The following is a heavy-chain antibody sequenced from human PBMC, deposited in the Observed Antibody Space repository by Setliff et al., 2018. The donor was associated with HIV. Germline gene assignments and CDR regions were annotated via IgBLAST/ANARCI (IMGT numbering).Heavy chain of an antibody. CDR2: IYHSGST. D-gene: IGHD3-10*01. CDR3: ARDPKRGEQYYGSGYTNWFDP. Sequence: SETLSLTCTVSGYSISSGYYWGWIRQPPGKGLEWIGSIYHSGSTYYSPSLKSRVTISVDTSKIQVSLKLSSVTAADTAVYYCARDPKRGEQYYGSGYTNWFDPWGQGTLVTVSS. CDR1: GYSISSGYY. J-gene: IGHJ5*02. V-gene: IGHV4-38-2*02.